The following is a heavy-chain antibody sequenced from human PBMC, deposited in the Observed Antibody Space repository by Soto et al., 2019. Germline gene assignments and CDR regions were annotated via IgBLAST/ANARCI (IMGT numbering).Heavy chain of an antibody. D-gene: IGHD3-22*01. Sequence: ASVKVSCKASGYTFTSYGISWVRQAPGRGLEWMGWISADNGNTNYAQKLQGRVTMTTDTSTSTAYMELRSLRSDDTAVYYCARDAYYYDSSGYSDSHSYYYYYYGMDVWGQGTTVTVSS. V-gene: IGHV1-18*04. CDR2: ISADNGNT. CDR3: ARDAYYYDSSGYSDSHSYYYYYYGMDV. J-gene: IGHJ6*02. CDR1: GYTFTSYG.